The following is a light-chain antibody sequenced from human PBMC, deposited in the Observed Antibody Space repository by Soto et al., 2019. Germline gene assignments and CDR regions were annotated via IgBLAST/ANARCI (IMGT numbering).Light chain of an antibody. CDR2: NTN. J-gene: IGLJ3*02. CDR1: SGSVSSSYY. Sequence: QTVVTQEPSFSVSPGGTVTLTCGLSSGSVSSSYYPSWYQQTPGQAPRTLIYNTNTRSSGVPDRFSGSILGNKAALTITGAQGDDESDYYCMMYMGGGFWVFGGGTKVTVL. V-gene: IGLV8-61*01. CDR3: MMYMGGGFWV.